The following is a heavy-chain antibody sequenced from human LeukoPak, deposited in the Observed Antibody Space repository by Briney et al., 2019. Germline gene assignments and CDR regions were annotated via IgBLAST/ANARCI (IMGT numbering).Heavy chain of an antibody. Sequence: ASVEVSCKASGYTFTNYDINWVRQATGQGLEWMGWMNPNSGNTGYAQKFQDRVTITRDTSMSTAYMELSSLRSEDTAVYYCARAERRSYDFWGDQHYYYMDVWGEGTTVTVSS. CDR2: MNPNSGNT. J-gene: IGHJ6*03. D-gene: IGHD3-3*01. CDR1: GYTFTNYD. CDR3: ARAERRSYDFWGDQHYYYMDV. V-gene: IGHV1-8*01.